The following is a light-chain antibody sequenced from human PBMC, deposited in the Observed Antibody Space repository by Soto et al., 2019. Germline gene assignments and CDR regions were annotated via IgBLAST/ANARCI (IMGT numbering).Light chain of an antibody. CDR3: CSYAGSSTWV. Sequence: QSALTQPASVSGSPRQSITISCTGTSSDVGSYNFVSWYQQHPGKAPKLMIYEGSKRPSGVSNRFSGSKSGNTASLTISGLQAEDEADYYCCSYAGSSTWVFGGGTKLTVL. V-gene: IGLV2-23*01. J-gene: IGLJ3*02. CDR2: EGS. CDR1: SSDVGSYNF.